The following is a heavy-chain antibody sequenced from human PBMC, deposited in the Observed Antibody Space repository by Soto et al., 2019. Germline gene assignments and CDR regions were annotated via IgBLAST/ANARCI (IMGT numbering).Heavy chain of an antibody. J-gene: IGHJ6*02. CDR2: ISGYNDNT. Sequence: ASVKGSRKASGYMFSKFCFNWGRQAPGQGLEWMGWISGYNDNTHYAQKLQGRVSMTTDTSTGTAYMDLRSLRSDDTAIYYCVRDSSSWFYYYYGMDVWGQGTTVTVSS. V-gene: IGHV1-18*01. CDR3: VRDSSSWFYYYYGMDV. D-gene: IGHD6-13*01. CDR1: GYMFSKFC.